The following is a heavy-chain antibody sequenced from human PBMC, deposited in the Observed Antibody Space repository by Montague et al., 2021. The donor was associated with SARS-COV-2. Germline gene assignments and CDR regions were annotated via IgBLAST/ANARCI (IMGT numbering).Heavy chain of an antibody. CDR1: GFTFSSYA. CDR3: AKSSGSYGDYFDY. V-gene: IGHV3-23*03. Sequence: RLSCAASGFTFSSYAMSWVRQAPGKGLEWVSVIYSGGSSTFYADSVKGRFTISRDKSKNTLYLQMNSLRAEDTAVYYCAKSSGSYGDYFDYWGQGTLVTVSS. CDR2: IYSGGSST. D-gene: IGHD1-26*01. J-gene: IGHJ4*02.